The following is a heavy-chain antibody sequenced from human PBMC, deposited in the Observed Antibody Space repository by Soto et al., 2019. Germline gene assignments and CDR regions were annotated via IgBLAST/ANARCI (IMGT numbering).Heavy chain of an antibody. Sequence: ASVKVSCKVSGYTLTELSMHWVRQAPGKGLEWMGGFDPEDGETIYAQKFQGRVTMTEDTSTDTAYMELSSLRSEDTAVYYCETDPTTVTNFDYWGQGTMVTVSS. CDR3: ETDPTTVTNFDY. CDR2: FDPEDGET. CDR1: GYTLTELS. V-gene: IGHV1-24*01. J-gene: IGHJ4*03. D-gene: IGHD4-17*01.